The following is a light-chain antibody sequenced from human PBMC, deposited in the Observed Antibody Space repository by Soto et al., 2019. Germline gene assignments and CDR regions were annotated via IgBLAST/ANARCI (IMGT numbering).Light chain of an antibody. Sequence: QSALPQPASVYGSPGQPITISCTGTSSDVGGYNYVSWYQQHPVKAPKLMIYDVTNRPSGVSDRFSGSKSGNTASLTISGLQAEDEADYYCSSYTSSSTPYVFGTGTKVTVL. CDR3: SSYTSSSTPYV. J-gene: IGLJ1*01. V-gene: IGLV2-14*01. CDR2: DVT. CDR1: SSDVGGYNY.